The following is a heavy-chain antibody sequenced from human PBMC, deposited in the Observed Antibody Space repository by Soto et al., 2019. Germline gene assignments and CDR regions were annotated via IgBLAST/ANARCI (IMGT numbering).Heavy chain of an antibody. CDR3: ARGGDWQFDY. D-gene: IGHD2-21*02. V-gene: IGHV4-4*02. CDR1: GDSISSDKW. Sequence: QVQLQESGPGLVKPSGTQSLTCAVSGDSISSDKWWSWVRQPPGKGLEWIGEIHHSGRTNYNPSLKSRATILVEKSKNQVSLELSSMTAADTAVYYCARGGDWQFDYWGQGTLVTVSS. CDR2: IHHSGRT. J-gene: IGHJ4*02.